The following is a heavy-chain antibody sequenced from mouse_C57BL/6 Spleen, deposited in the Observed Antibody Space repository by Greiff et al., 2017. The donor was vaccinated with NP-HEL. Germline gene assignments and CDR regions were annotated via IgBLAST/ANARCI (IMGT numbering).Heavy chain of an antibody. Sequence: EVKLQESGGGLVKPGGSLKLSCAASGFTFSDYGMHWVRQAPEKGLEWVAYISSGSSTIYYADTVKGRFTISRDNAKNTLFLQMTSLRSEDTAMYYCAEDPRYYYDCSGYYAMDYWGQGTSVTVSS. J-gene: IGHJ4*01. D-gene: IGHD1-1*01. CDR3: AEDPRYYYDCSGYYAMDY. CDR1: GFTFSDYG. CDR2: ISSGSSTI. V-gene: IGHV5-17*01.